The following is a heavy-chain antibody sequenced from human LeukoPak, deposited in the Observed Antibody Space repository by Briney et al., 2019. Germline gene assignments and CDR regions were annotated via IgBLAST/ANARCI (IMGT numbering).Heavy chain of an antibody. CDR1: GFTFSSYW. CDR2: IRSDGSAS. Sequence: GGSLRLSCAASGFTFSSYWMHWVRQAPGKGLVWVSGIRSDGSASNYADSVKGRFSISRDNAKNMLYLQMNSLRAEDTAVYYCATSRSFDYWGQGTLVTVSS. D-gene: IGHD6-6*01. J-gene: IGHJ4*02. V-gene: IGHV3-74*01. CDR3: ATSRSFDY.